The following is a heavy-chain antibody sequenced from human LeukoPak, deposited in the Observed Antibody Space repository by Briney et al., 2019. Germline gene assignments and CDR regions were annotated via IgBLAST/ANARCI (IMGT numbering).Heavy chain of an antibody. CDR1: GGSISSDY. J-gene: IGHJ4*02. CDR3: ARSGYSYGLVDY. CDR2: IYYSGDT. D-gene: IGHD5-18*01. V-gene: IGHV4-59*01. Sequence: SETLSLTCTVPGGSISSDYWSWIRQPPGKGLEWIGYIYYSGDTNYNPSLKSRVTISVDTSKNQFSPKLRSVTAADTAVYYCARSGYSYGLVDYWGQGTLVTVSS.